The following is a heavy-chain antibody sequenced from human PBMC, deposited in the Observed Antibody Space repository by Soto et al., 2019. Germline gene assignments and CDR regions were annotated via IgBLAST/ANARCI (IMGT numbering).Heavy chain of an antibody. D-gene: IGHD6-6*01. CDR1: GYTFTDYF. J-gene: IGHJ6*02. V-gene: IGHV1-2*02. Sequence: ASVKVSCKASGYTFTDYFIHWVRQAPGQGLEWVGWINPNSGGPKYAQKYQGRVTMTRDTSISTVYMELSRLASDDTAVYYCATADAKSSSYYYFAFDVSGHGTTVTVSS. CDR3: ATADAKSSSYYYFAFDV. CDR2: INPNSGGP.